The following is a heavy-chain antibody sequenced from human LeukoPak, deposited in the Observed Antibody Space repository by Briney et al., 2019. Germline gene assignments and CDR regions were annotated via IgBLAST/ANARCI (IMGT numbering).Heavy chain of an antibody. Sequence: GGSLRLSCAASGFGFSRYWMHWVRQAPGTGLKWVSRIYRDGSTTDYADSVKGRFSISRDNAKNSLYLQMNSLRAEDTAVYYCAELGITMIGGVWGKGTTVTISS. CDR2: IYRDGSTT. J-gene: IGHJ6*04. V-gene: IGHV3-74*01. CDR1: GFGFSRYW. D-gene: IGHD3-10*02. CDR3: AELGITMIGGV.